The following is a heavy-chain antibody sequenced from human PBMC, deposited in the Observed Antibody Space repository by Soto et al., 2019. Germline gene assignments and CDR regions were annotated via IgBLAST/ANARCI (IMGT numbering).Heavy chain of an antibody. J-gene: IGHJ6*02. CDR2: ISAYNGNT. Sequence: VASVKVSCKASGYTFTSYGISWVRQAPGQGLEWMGWISAYNGNTNYAQKLQGRVTMTTDTSTSTAYMELRSLRSDDTAVYYCARDQLSDFWSGYYIRGFYYGMDVWGQGTTVTVSS. D-gene: IGHD3-3*01. CDR3: ARDQLSDFWSGYYIRGFYYGMDV. CDR1: GYTFTSYG. V-gene: IGHV1-18*04.